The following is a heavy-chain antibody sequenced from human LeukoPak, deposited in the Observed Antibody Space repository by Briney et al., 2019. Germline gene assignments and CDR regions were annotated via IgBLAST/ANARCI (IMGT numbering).Heavy chain of an antibody. CDR2: IRYDGSNK. D-gene: IGHD3-10*01. Sequence: PGGPLRLSCAASGFTFSSYGMHWVRQAPGKGLEWVAFIRYDGSNKFYADSVKGRFTISRDNSKNTLYLQMNSPRSEDTAVYYCALPMGQDWGQGTLVTVSS. J-gene: IGHJ4*02. CDR3: ALPMGQD. CDR1: GFTFSSYG. V-gene: IGHV3-30*02.